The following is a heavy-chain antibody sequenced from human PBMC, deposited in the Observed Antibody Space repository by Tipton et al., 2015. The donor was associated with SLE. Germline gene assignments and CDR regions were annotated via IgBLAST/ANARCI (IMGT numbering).Heavy chain of an antibody. CDR2: VETKSDGGTS. J-gene: IGHJ5*02. CDR3: ITVIVANWFDP. CDR1: GFTFSEAS. Sequence: SLRLSCAASGFTFSEASINWVRQAPGKGLAWLGRVETKSDGGTSYYAAPVKGRFTISRDDSKNTVYLQMNSLKTEDTAIYYCITVIVANWFDPWGQGTLVTVSS. D-gene: IGHD2-21*01. V-gene: IGHV3-15*04.